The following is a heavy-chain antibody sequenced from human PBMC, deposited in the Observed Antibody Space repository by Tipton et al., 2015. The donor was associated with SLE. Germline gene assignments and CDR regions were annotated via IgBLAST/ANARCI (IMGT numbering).Heavy chain of an antibody. CDR1: GGSISSGSYY. V-gene: IGHV4-61*02. CDR3: ARHPAVAVTSDY. D-gene: IGHD6-19*01. J-gene: IGHJ4*02. CDR2: IYTSGST. Sequence: TLSLTCTVSGGSISSGSYYWSWIRQPAGKELEWIGRIYTSGSTNYNPSLKSRGTISVDTSKNQFSLKLSSVTAADTAVYYCARHPAVAVTSDYWGQGTLVTVSS.